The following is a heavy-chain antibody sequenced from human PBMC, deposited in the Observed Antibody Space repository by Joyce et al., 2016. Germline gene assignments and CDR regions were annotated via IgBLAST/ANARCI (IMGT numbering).Heavy chain of an antibody. D-gene: IGHD3-22*01. V-gene: IGHV4-61*02. J-gene: IGHJ4*02. CDR1: GGSISSGSFY. CDR3: AREPSEYDSTSYSMD. Sequence: PGLVKPSQTLSLTCTVSGGSISSGSFYYTWIRQPAGKGLEWIGRIYTSGSTNYNPSLKRRVTISIDTSKNHFSLNLNSVTAADTAVYYCAREPSEYDSTSYSMDWGQGTLITVSS. CDR2: IYTSGST.